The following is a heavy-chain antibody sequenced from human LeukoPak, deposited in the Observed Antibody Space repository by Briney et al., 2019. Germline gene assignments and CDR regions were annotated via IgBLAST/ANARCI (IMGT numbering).Heavy chain of an antibody. V-gene: IGHV3-7*01. Sequence: GGSLRLSCAASGFTFSSYAMGWVRQAPGKGLEWVANIKQDGSEKYYVDSVKGRFTISRDNAKNSLYLQMNSLRAEDTAVYYCARDQYDILTGYHDYWGQGTLVTVSS. D-gene: IGHD3-9*01. CDR3: ARDQYDILTGYHDY. CDR2: IKQDGSEK. J-gene: IGHJ4*02. CDR1: GFTFSSYA.